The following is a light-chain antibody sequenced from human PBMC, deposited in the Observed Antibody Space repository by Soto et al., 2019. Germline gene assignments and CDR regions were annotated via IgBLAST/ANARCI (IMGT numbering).Light chain of an antibody. CDR1: QSISSY. V-gene: IGKV1-33*01. J-gene: IGKJ1*01. CDR3: QQYDNLPWT. Sequence: DIQMTQSPSSLSASVGDSVPITCRASQSISSYLNWYQKKQGKAPKLLIYDASNLETGVPSRFSGSGSGTDFTFTISSLQPEDIETYYCQQYDNLPWTFGQGTKG. CDR2: DAS.